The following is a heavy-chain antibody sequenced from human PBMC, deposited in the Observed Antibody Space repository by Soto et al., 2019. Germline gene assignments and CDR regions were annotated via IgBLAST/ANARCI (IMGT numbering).Heavy chain of an antibody. D-gene: IGHD6-13*01. CDR3: AKDRSGGSSWYYFDY. CDR2: ISYDGSNK. Sequence: GGSLRLSCAASGFTFSSYGMHWVRQAPGKGLEWVAVISYDGSNKYYADSVKGRFTISRDNSKNTLYLQMNSLRAEDTAVYYCAKDRSGGSSWYYFDYLGQGTLVTVSS. J-gene: IGHJ4*02. CDR1: GFTFSSYG. V-gene: IGHV3-30*18.